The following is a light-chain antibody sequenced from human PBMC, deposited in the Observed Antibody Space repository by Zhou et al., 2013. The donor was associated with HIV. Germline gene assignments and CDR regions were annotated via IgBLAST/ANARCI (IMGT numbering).Light chain of an antibody. CDR2: GAS. CDR1: QTIDRW. J-gene: IGKJ1*01. CDR3: QQYNSYSQT. Sequence: DIQMTQSPSTLSAVVGDRVTIACRASQTIDRWLAWYQQKPGKAPNLIIYGASALQSGVPSRFSGSGSGTDFTLTISSLQPDDFATYYCQQYNSYSQTFGQGTKVEIK. V-gene: IGKV1-5*03.